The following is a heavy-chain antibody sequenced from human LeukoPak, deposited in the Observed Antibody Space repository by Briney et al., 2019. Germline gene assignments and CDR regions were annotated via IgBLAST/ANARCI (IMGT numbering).Heavy chain of an antibody. J-gene: IGHJ4*02. CDR3: ASPGAYSSSLGY. CDR2: ISSSSSYI. V-gene: IGHV3-21*01. Sequence: GGSLRLSCAASGFTFSSYGLNWVRQAPGKGLEWVSSISSSSSYIYYADSVKGRFTIPRDNAKNSLYLQMNSLRAEDTAVYYCASPGAYSSSLGYWGQGTLVTVSS. CDR1: GFTFSSYG. D-gene: IGHD6-6*01.